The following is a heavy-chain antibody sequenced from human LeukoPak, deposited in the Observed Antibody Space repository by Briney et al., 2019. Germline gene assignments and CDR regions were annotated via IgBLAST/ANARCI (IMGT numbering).Heavy chain of an antibody. CDR1: GGSISSSSYY. V-gene: IGHV4-39*01. J-gene: IGHJ5*02. CDR3: AVVVVAATLNWFDP. CDR2: IYYSGST. D-gene: IGHD2-15*01. Sequence: SETLSLTCTVSGGSISSSSYYWGWIRQPPGKGLEWIGSIYYSGSTYYNPSLKSRVTISVDTSKNQFSLKLSSVTAADTAVYYCAVVVVAATLNWFDPWGQGTLVTVSS.